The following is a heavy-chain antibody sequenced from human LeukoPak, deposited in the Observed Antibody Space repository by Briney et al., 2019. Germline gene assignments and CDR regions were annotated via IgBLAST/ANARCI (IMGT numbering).Heavy chain of an antibody. CDR2: ISYDGSNK. CDR1: GFTFSSYA. CDR3: ARVGSSFALDV. D-gene: IGHD6-6*01. J-gene: IGHJ6*04. Sequence: GRSLRLSCAASGFTFSSYAMHWVRQAPGKGLEWVAVISYDGSNKYYADSVKGRFTISRDNSKNTLYLQMNSLRAEDTAVYYCARVGSSFALDVWGKGTTVTVSS. V-gene: IGHV3-30*01.